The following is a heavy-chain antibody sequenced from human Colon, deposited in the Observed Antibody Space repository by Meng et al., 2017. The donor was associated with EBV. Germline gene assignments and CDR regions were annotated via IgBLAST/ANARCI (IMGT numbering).Heavy chain of an antibody. V-gene: IGHV4-30-2*01. CDR2: IFHSGST. Sequence: LTLQEPGSGVVQPSQTLSLTCVVSGGSISSGVYSWTWIRQPPGKGLEWIGQIFHSGSTYSNPSLKSRVTISVDRSKNQFSLRLSSVTAADTAVYYCAREAQQSGYFDPWGPGTLVTVSS. J-gene: IGHJ4*02. CDR3: AREAQQSGYFDP. CDR1: GGSISSGVYS. D-gene: IGHD6-13*01.